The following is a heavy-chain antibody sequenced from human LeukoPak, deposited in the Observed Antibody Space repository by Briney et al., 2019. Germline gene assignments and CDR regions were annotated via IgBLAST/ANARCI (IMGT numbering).Heavy chain of an antibody. V-gene: IGHV3-23*01. Sequence: GGSPRLSCAASGFTFSRYAMSWVRQAPGKGLEWVSAISGSGGSTYYADSVKGRFTISRDNSKNTLYLQMNSLRAEDTAVCYCAKDSWSSSWYFNYWGQGTLVTVSS. CDR1: GFTFSRYA. CDR2: ISGSGGST. D-gene: IGHD6-13*01. J-gene: IGHJ4*02. CDR3: AKDSWSSSWYFNY.